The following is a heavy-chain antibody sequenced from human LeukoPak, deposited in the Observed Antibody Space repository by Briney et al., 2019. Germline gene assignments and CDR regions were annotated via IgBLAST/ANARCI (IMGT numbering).Heavy chain of an antibody. J-gene: IGHJ4*02. CDR3: AKEIWGVPLTLDY. Sequence: GGSLRLSCAASGFSFSIYEMSWVRQAPGKGLEWVSALTASGGSTYYADSVKGRFTISRDNSKDMLYLQVNSLRAEDTAVYYCAKEIWGVPLTLDYWGQGILVTVSS. CDR1: GFSFSIYE. V-gene: IGHV3-23*01. CDR2: LTASGGST. D-gene: IGHD3-10*01.